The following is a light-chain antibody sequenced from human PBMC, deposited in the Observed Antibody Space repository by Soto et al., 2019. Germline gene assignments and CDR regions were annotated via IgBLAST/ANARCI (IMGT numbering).Light chain of an antibody. Sequence: DFQMTQSPSSLSASVGDRVTITCRASQSISTYLNWYQQKPGKAPNLLIYAASSLQSGVPSRFSGSGSGTIFTLTISSLQPEDFATYYCQQSYRTPYTFGHGTRLEIK. CDR3: QQSYRTPYT. CDR2: AAS. V-gene: IGKV1-39*01. J-gene: IGKJ2*01. CDR1: QSISTY.